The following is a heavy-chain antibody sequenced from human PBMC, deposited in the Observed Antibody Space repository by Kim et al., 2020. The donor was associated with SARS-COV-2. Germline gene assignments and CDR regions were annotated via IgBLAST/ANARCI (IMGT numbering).Heavy chain of an antibody. CDR3: ARRGRTNVRGGYYYYMDV. CDR2: IYYSGST. CDR1: GGSISSYY. J-gene: IGHJ6*03. V-gene: IGHV4-59*08. D-gene: IGHD2-15*01. Sequence: SETLSLTCTVSGGSISSYYWSWIRQPPGKGLEWIGYIYYSGSTNYNPSLKSRVTISVDTSKNQFSLKLSSVTAADTAVYYCARRGRTNVRGGYYYYMDVWGKGTTVTVSS.